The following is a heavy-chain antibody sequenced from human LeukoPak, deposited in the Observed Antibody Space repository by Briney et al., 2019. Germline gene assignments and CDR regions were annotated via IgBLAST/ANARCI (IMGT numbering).Heavy chain of an antibody. CDR2: ISGTSTYI. J-gene: IGHJ4*02. CDR1: GFTSSSYG. CDR3: AGDDIRFPGY. Sequence: GGSLRLSCAASGFTSSSYGMHWVRQAPGKGLEWVSYISGTSTYINYVDSVKGRFTISRDNAKSSLYLQLNSLRAEDTAVYYCAGDDIRFPGYWGQGTLVIVSS. V-gene: IGHV3-21*05. D-gene: IGHD3-16*01.